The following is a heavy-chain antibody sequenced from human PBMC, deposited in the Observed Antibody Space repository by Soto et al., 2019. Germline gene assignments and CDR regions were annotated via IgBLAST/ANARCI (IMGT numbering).Heavy chain of an antibody. V-gene: IGHV3-64D*08. J-gene: IGHJ4*02. CDR2: ISSNGGST. CDR3: VKDLQMEFARYLFDY. Sequence: GGSLRLSCSASGFTFSSYAMHWVRQAPGKGLEYVSAISSNGGSTYYADSVKGRFTISRDNSKNTLYLQMSSLRAEDTAVYYCVKDLQMEFARYLFDYWGQGTLVTVSS. CDR1: GFTFSSYA. D-gene: IGHD3-10*01.